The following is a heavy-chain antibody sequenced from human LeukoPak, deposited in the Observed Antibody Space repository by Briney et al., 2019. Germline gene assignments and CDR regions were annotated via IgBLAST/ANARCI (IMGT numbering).Heavy chain of an antibody. CDR2: IHYSGAT. J-gene: IGHJ4*02. V-gene: IGHV4-59*01. D-gene: IGHD6-19*01. CDR3: ARHSSGWHLDF. Sequence: SETLSLTCSVSGGFINDYYWSWIRQPPGKGLEWIGYIHYSGATSYNPSLKSRVIMSVDTSRNQFSLNLYSVTAADTAMYYCARHSSGWHLDFWGQGTLVTVPS. CDR1: GGFINDYY.